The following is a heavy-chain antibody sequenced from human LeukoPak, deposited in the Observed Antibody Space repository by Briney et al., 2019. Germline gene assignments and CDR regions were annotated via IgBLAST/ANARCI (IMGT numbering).Heavy chain of an antibody. CDR3: SRGGKATVVTM. CDR2: IYSSGST. J-gene: IGHJ4*02. V-gene: IGHV4-4*07. CDR1: GGFINSYY. Sequence: SETLSLTCTVSGGFINSYYWSWIRQPAGKGLEWIGRIYSSGSTNYNPSLKSRVSMSVDTSKNQFSLKLTSVTAADTAVYYCSRGGKATVVTMWGQGILVTVSS. D-gene: IGHD4-23*01.